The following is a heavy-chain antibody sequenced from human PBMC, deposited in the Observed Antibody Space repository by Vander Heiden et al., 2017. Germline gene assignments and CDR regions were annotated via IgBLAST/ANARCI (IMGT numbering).Heavy chain of an antibody. V-gene: IGHV1-69-2*01. CDR2: VDTEDGET. Sequence: EVQLVQSGAEVKKPGATVKISCKDTGYTFTDYYMHWVQQAPGKGLEWIGLVDTEDGETINAEKFQGRVTITADTSTDTAYMGLGSLGSEDTAVYYCATAALRFGAYYYGMDVWGQGTTVTVSS. J-gene: IGHJ6*02. CDR3: ATAALRFGAYYYGMDV. CDR1: GYTFTDYY. D-gene: IGHD3-3*01.